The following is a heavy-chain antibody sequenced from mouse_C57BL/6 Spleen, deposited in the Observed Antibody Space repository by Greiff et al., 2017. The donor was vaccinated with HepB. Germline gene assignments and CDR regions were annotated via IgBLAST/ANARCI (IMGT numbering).Heavy chain of an antibody. Sequence: EVQLQQSGPELVKPGASVKISCKASGYTFTDYYMNWVKQSHGKSLEWIGDINPNNGGTSYNQKFKGKATLTVDKSSSTAYMELRSLTSEDSAVYYCARGRIDYDAGAWFAYWGQGTLVTVSA. D-gene: IGHD2-4*01. CDR3: ARGRIDYDAGAWFAY. V-gene: IGHV1-26*01. CDR2: INPNNGGT. J-gene: IGHJ3*01. CDR1: GYTFTDYY.